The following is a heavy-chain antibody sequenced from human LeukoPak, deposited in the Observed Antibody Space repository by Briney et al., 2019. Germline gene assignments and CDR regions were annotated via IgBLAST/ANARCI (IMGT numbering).Heavy chain of an antibody. Sequence: GGSLRLSCAASGFTVSSNYMSWVRQAPEKGLEWVSVIYSGGSTYYADSVKGRFTISRDNSKNTLYLQMNSLRAEDTAVYYCARESSYSSSWVSWGQGTLVTVSS. V-gene: IGHV3-53*01. CDR3: ARESSYSSSWVS. J-gene: IGHJ5*02. CDR1: GFTVSSNY. D-gene: IGHD6-13*01. CDR2: IYSGGST.